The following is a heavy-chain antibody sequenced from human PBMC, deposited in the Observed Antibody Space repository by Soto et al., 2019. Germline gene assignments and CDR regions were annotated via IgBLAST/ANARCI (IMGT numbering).Heavy chain of an antibody. CDR1: GGTFSSYA. CDR2: IIPIFGTA. CDR3: APAPGYSYGYYYYYGMAV. Sequence: QVQLVQSGAAVKKPGSSVKVSCKASGGTFSSYAISWVRQAPGQGLEWMGGIIPIFGTANYAQKLLGRVTITSDESTRTAYMERSSLRSDDTAVYYCAPAPGYSYGYYYYYGMAVWGQGTTVTVSS. D-gene: IGHD5-18*01. V-gene: IGHV1-69*01. J-gene: IGHJ6*02.